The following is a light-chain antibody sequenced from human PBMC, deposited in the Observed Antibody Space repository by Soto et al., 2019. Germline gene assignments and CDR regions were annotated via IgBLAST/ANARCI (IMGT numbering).Light chain of an antibody. Sequence: DIQLTQSPSFLSASVGDRVTITCRASQGISNYLAWYQQRPGKAPKLLIYAASTLQTGVPSRFSGSGSGTELTLTISSLQPEDFATYHCQQLTSYPRSTFGQGTRLEI. CDR2: AAS. J-gene: IGKJ5*01. V-gene: IGKV1-9*01. CDR1: QGISNY. CDR3: QQLTSYPRST.